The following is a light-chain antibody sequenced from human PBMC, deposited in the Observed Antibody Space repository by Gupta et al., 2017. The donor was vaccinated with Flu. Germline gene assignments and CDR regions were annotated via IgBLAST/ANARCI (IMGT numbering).Light chain of an antibody. CDR1: KLGDKF. Sequence: SYEVTPPPSVSVSPGQTASITCSGDKLGDKFTSWYQQKPGQSPVMVIFQDSKRPSGIPERFSGSNSGTATLTIAGTQAVDEADYYCQAWDSNTAVFGGGTKLSVL. V-gene: IGLV3-1*01. J-gene: IGLJ2*01. CDR3: QAWDSNTAV. CDR2: QDS.